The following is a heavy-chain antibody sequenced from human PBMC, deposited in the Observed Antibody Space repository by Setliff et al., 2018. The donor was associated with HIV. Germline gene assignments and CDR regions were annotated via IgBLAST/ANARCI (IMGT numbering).Heavy chain of an antibody. V-gene: IGHV4-61*02. CDR3: GIRISISVIWTFDY. J-gene: IGHJ4*02. Sequence: PSETLSLTCTVSGGSISSGSYYWSWIRQPAGKGLEWIGRIYTSGSTNYNPSLKSRVTMSVDTSKNQFSLKLSSVTAADTAVYYCGIRISISVIWTFDYWGQGMLVTVSS. CDR1: GGSISSGSYY. CDR2: IYTSGST. D-gene: IGHD3-3*01.